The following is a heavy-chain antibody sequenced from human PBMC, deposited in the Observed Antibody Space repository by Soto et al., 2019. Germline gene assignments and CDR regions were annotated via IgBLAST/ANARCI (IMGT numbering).Heavy chain of an antibody. Sequence: PSETLSLTCAASGESFSDFYCSWIRQPPGKGLEWIGEINHSGHTSYNPSLKSRVTISVDTSKNQFSLKLSSVTAADTAVYYCARGLRYYGSGSHYGLDVWGQGTTVAVSS. J-gene: IGHJ6*02. D-gene: IGHD3-10*01. CDR2: INHSGHT. CDR3: ARGLRYYGSGSHYGLDV. CDR1: GESFSDFY. V-gene: IGHV4-34*01.